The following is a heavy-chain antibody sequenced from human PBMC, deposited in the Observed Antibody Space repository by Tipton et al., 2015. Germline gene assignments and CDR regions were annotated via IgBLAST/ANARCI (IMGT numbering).Heavy chain of an antibody. J-gene: IGHJ3*02. CDR2: VYYIGST. Sequence: LRLSCTVSGGSVNSGGSYWSWIRQPPGKRLEWIGYVYYIGSTNYSPSLKRRVTISVDTSKNHFSLKLSSLTAADTALYYCARESASYSDNSADAFDIWGQGTMVTVSS. V-gene: IGHV4-61*03. D-gene: IGHD3-22*01. CDR3: ARESASYSDNSADAFDI. CDR1: GGSVNSGGSY.